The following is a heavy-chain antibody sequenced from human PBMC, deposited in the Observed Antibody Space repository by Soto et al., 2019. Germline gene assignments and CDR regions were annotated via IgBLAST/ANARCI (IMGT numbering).Heavy chain of an antibody. CDR1: GYSISSGYY. CDR2: IYHSGST. V-gene: IGHV4-38-2*01. D-gene: IGHD1-1*01. J-gene: IGHJ5*02. Sequence: NPSETLSLTCAVSGYSISSGYYWGWIRQPPGKGLEWIGSIYHSGSTYYNPSLKSRVTISVDTSKNQFSLKLSSVTAADTAVYYCARFGDWNDNWFDPWGQGTLVTVSS. CDR3: ARFGDWNDNWFDP.